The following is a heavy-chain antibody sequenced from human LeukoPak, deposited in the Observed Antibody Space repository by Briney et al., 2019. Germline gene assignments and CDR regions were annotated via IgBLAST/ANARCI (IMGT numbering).Heavy chain of an antibody. J-gene: IGHJ6*03. CDR1: GGSISSYY. CDR3: ARTASYYYMDV. V-gene: IGHV4-4*07. Sequence: SETLSLTCTVSGGSISSYYWSWVRQPAGKGLEWMGRIYTSGSTNYNPFLKSRVTMSVAPSQNQFSLKLSSVTAADTAVYYCARTASYYYMDVWGKGTTVTISS. CDR2: IYTSGST.